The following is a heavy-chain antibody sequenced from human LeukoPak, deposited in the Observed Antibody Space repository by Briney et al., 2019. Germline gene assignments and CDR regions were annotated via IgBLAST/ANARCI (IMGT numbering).Heavy chain of an antibody. CDR3: ARGRFLEWLPVPDY. D-gene: IGHD3-3*01. CDR1: GFTFDDYG. Sequence: GGSLRLPCAASGFTFDDYGMSWVRQAPGKGLEWVSGINWNGGSTAYADSVKGRFTISRDNAKNSLYLQMNSLRSEDTALYYCARGRFLEWLPVPDYWGQGTLVTVSS. V-gene: IGHV3-20*04. J-gene: IGHJ4*02. CDR2: INWNGGST.